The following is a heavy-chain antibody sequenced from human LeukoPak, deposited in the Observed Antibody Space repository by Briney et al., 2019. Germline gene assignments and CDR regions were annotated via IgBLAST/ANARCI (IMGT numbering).Heavy chain of an antibody. Sequence: PSETLSLTCTAPGGSISRHHWSWIRQPPSKGLELIGSIYFSGSTTYNPSLKSRVTISADTSKNQFSLKLSSVTAADTAVYYCARDVPLGLWGQGTMVTVSS. V-gene: IGHV4-59*11. CDR1: GGSISRHH. CDR3: ARDVPLGL. J-gene: IGHJ3*01. CDR2: IYFSGST.